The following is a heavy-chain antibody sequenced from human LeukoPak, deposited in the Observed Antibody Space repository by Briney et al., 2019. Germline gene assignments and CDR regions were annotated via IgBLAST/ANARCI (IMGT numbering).Heavy chain of an antibody. CDR1: GGSFSAYY. CDR3: ARVGDTSSYYYYLDD. Sequence: SETLSLTCGVSGGSFSAYYWTWIRQPPGKGLEWIGEISHRGGTNYNPSLKSRVAISLDTSKNQFSLNLGSVTAADTAVYYCARVGDTSSYYYYLDDWGQGTQVTVSS. CDR2: ISHRGGT. J-gene: IGHJ4*02. V-gene: IGHV4-34*01. D-gene: IGHD3-22*01.